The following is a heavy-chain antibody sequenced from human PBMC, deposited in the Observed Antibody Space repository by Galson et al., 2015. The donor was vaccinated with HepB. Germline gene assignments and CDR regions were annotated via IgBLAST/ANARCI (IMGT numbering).Heavy chain of an antibody. J-gene: IGHJ5*02. V-gene: IGHV3-30-3*01. Sequence: SLRLSCAASGFAHSSFAMHWVRQAPGKGLEWVALISYDEANKHYADSVKGRFTISRDNFKNTVYLQMDSLRVEDTAVYYCVKDRGYGSGTYRGQFDPWGRGTLVTVSS. D-gene: IGHD3-10*01. CDR3: VKDRGYGSGTYRGQFDP. CDR2: ISYDEANK. CDR1: GFAHSSFA.